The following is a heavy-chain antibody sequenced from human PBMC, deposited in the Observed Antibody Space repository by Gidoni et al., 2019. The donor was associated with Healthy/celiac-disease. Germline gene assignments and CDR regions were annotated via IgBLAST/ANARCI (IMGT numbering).Heavy chain of an antibody. D-gene: IGHD6-13*01. CDR2: IYRGGST. CDR1: GFTVSSNY. Sequence: EVQLVESGGGLVQPGGSRRLSCAAAGFTVSSNYMSWVRQAPGKGLAWVSVIYRGGSTYYADSVKGRFTISRDNSKNTLYLQMNSLRAEDTAVYYCARMTQAAAGFDYWGQGTLVTVSS. V-gene: IGHV3-66*02. CDR3: ARMTQAAAGFDY. J-gene: IGHJ4*02.